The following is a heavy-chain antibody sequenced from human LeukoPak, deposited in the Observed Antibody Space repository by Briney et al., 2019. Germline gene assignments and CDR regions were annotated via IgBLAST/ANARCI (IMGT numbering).Heavy chain of an antibody. CDR3: ATKVPAAMGWYFDL. D-gene: IGHD2-2*01. CDR2: IIPIFGTA. Sequence: ASVKVPCKASGGTFSSYAISWVRQAPGQGLEWMGGIIPIFGTANYAQKFQGRVTITTDESTSTAYMELSSLRSEDTAVYYCATKVPAAMGWYFDLWGRGTLDTVSS. V-gene: IGHV1-69*05. CDR1: GGTFSSYA. J-gene: IGHJ2*01.